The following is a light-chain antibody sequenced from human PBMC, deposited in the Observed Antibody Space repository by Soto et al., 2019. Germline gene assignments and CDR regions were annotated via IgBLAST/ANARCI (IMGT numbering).Light chain of an antibody. CDR3: QQLNSYPFT. Sequence: DIQLTQSPSFLSASVGDRVAITCRASQGISSYLAWYQQKPGKAPKLLIYAASTLQSGVPSRFSGSGSVIEFTITIISLQPEDFATYYCQQLNSYPFTFGGGTKVEIK. V-gene: IGKV1-9*01. CDR2: AAS. J-gene: IGKJ4*01. CDR1: QGISSY.